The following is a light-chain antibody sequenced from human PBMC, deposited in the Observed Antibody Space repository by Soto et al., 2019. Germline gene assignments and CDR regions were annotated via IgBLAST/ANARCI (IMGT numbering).Light chain of an antibody. J-gene: IGKJ2*01. Sequence: DIQMTQSPSSLSASVGDRVTITCQASRDIRTYLNWYQQKPGQAPQLLIYAVSNLETGVPSRFSGSGSGTDFNLTISSLQPEDIATYYCQQCDTLPYTFGQGTKLEIK. V-gene: IGKV1-33*01. CDR3: QQCDTLPYT. CDR1: RDIRTY. CDR2: AVS.